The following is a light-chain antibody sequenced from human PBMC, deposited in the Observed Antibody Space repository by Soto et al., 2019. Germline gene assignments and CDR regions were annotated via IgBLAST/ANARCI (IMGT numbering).Light chain of an antibody. J-gene: IGKJ3*01. CDR2: DAS. V-gene: IGKV3-11*01. CDR3: QQRSNWPFT. Sequence: EIVLTQSPATLSLSPGERATLSCRASQSVSSYLAWYQQKLGQAPRLLIYDASNRATGIPARFSGGGSGTDFTLTISSLEPEDFAVYYCQQRSNWPFTVGPGTKVDIK. CDR1: QSVSSY.